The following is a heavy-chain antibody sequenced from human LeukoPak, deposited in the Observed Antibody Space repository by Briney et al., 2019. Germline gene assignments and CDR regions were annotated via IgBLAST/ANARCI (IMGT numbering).Heavy chain of an antibody. CDR1: GFTFSSYS. D-gene: IGHD1-14*01. CDR3: ARTFFGTDAFDI. J-gene: IGHJ3*02. Sequence: GGSLRLSCAASGFTFSSYSMNWVRQAPGKGLEWVSSISSSSSYIYYADSVKGRFTISRDNAKNSLYLQMNSLRAEDTAVYYCARTFFGTDAFDIWGQGTMVTVSS. CDR2: ISSSSSYI. V-gene: IGHV3-21*01.